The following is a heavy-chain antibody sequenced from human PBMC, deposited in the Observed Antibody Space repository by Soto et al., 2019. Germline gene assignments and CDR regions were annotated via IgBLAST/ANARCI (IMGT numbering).Heavy chain of an antibody. J-gene: IGHJ3*02. CDR3: ARDKSMGGSYPYAFDI. CDR2: INHSGST. D-gene: IGHD1-26*01. Sequence: SETLSLTCAVYGGSFSGYYWSWIRQPPGKGLEWIGEINHSGSTNYNPSLKSRVTISVDTSKNQFSLKLSSVTAADTAVCYCARDKSMGGSYPYAFDIWGQGTMVTVSS. V-gene: IGHV4-34*01. CDR1: GGSFSGYY.